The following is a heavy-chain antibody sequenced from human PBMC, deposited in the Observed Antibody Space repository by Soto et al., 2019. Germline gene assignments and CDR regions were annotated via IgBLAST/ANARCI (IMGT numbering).Heavy chain of an antibody. D-gene: IGHD2-15*01. J-gene: IGHJ4*02. V-gene: IGHV1-3*01. CDR3: ARDLGGWPDY. Sequence: QVQLVQSGAEVKKPGASVKVSCKASGYTFTSYAMHWVRQAPGQRLEWIEWINAGNGHTKYSQKFQGRVTITRDTSASTAYMELSSLRSEEAAVYYCARDLGGWPDYWGQGTLVTVSS. CDR2: INAGNGHT. CDR1: GYTFTSYA.